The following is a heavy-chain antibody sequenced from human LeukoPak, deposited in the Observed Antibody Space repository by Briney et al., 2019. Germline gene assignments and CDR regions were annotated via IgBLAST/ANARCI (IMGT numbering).Heavy chain of an antibody. V-gene: IGHV3-43*02. CDR2: ISGDGGST. D-gene: IGHD5-24*01. CDR1: GFTFDDYA. J-gene: IGHJ4*02. Sequence: PGGSLRLSCAASGFTFDDYAMHWGRQAPGKGLERLSLISGDGGSTYYADSVKGRFTISRDNSKNSLYLQMNSLRTEDTALYYCAKDVGRDGYNPNFDYWGQGTLVTVSS. CDR3: AKDVGRDGYNPNFDY.